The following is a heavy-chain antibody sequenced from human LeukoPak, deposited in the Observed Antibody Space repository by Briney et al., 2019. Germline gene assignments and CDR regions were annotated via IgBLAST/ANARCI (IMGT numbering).Heavy chain of an antibody. CDR3: ARGRRYFDWLLKNYYYYGMDV. Sequence: SETLSLTCTVSGGSISSYYWSWIRQPPGKGLEWIGYIYYSGSTNYNPSLKSRATISVDTSKNQFSLKLSSVTAADTAVYYCARGRRYFDWLLKNYYYYGMDVWGQGTTVTVSS. J-gene: IGHJ6*02. V-gene: IGHV4-59*12. D-gene: IGHD3-9*01. CDR2: IYYSGST. CDR1: GGSISSYY.